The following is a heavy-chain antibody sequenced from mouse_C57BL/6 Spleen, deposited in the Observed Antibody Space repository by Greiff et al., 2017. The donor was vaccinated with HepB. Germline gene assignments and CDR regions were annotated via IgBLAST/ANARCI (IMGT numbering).Heavy chain of an antibody. Sequence: QVQLQQSGAELVKPGASVKLSCKASGYTFTEYTIHWVKQRSGQGLEWIGWFYPGSGSIKYNEKFKDKATLTADKSSSTVYIELSRLTSEDSAVYFCARHEEITTVVEAGAMDYWGQGTSVTVSS. V-gene: IGHV1-62-2*01. D-gene: IGHD1-1*01. CDR1: GYTFTEYT. CDR2: FYPGSGSI. J-gene: IGHJ4*01. CDR3: ARHEEITTVVEAGAMDY.